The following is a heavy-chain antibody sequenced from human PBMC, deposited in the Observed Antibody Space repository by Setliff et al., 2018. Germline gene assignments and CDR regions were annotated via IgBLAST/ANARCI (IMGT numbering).Heavy chain of an antibody. CDR3: ATWNGRSSDY. J-gene: IGHJ4*02. V-gene: IGHV3-48*01. D-gene: IGHD1-26*01. CDR1: GFTFSNYG. Sequence: GGSLRLSCVTSGFTFSNYGMTWVRRAPGKGLEWISYISTSSTIIYYADSVKGRFTISRDNANHSLHLQMNSLRAEDTAVYFCATWNGRSSDYWGQGTLVTVSS. CDR2: ISTSSTII.